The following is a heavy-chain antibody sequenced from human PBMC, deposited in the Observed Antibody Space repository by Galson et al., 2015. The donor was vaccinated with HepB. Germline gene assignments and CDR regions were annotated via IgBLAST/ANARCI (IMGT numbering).Heavy chain of an antibody. CDR2: IKQDGSEK. Sequence: LRLSCAASGFTFSTYWMSWVRQAPGKGLEWVANIKQDGSEKYYVDSVKGRFTISRDNAKNSLYLQMNSLRAEDTAVYYCAAHDSSGYYYYYYYMDVWGEGTTVTVSS. CDR3: AAHDSSGYYYYYYYMDV. V-gene: IGHV3-7*01. J-gene: IGHJ6*03. D-gene: IGHD3-22*01. CDR1: GFTFSTYW.